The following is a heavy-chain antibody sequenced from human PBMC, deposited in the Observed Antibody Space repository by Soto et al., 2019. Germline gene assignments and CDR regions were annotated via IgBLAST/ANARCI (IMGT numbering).Heavy chain of an antibody. J-gene: IGHJ6*02. CDR3: AGAVPGMDV. Sequence: QVQLVQSGGGVVQPGRSLRLSCAASGFTLSDFAMHWVRQAPGKGLEWVTLMSNDGGIEHYGDSVRGRFTISRDNSKHRLYLQMTSPGVEDTTVYYCAGAVPGMDVWGQGTTVTVSS. CDR1: GFTLSDFA. CDR2: MSNDGGIE. V-gene: IGHV3-30-3*01.